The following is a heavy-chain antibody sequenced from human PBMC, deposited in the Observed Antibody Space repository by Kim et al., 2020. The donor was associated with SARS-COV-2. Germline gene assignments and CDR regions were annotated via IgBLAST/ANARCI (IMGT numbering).Heavy chain of an antibody. CDR1: GFTFSDYA. V-gene: IGHV3-49*03. Sequence: GGSLRLSCTTSGFTFSDYAVSWFRQAPGKGLEWVSFIRNKAYGGTTEYAASVKGRFTISRDDSKSIAYLQMNSLNTEDTAVYYCTRGGYYDSSGYPFFDYWGRGTLVTVSS. D-gene: IGHD3-22*01. J-gene: IGHJ4*02. CDR2: IRNKAYGGTT. CDR3: TRGGYYDSSGYPFFDY.